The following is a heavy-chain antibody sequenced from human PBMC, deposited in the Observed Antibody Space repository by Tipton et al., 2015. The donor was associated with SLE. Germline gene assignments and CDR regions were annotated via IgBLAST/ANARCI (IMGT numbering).Heavy chain of an antibody. J-gene: IGHJ4*02. V-gene: IGHV4-59*12. Sequence: GLVKPSETLSLTCTVSGGSISSYYWSWIRQPPGKGLEWIGYMYDSGSTTYYNPSLKSRVTISVDRSKNQFSLKLSSVTAADTAVYYCARKKGAIAAFDYWGQGTLVTVSS. D-gene: IGHD1-26*01. CDR3: ARKKGAIAAFDY. CDR2: MYDSGSTT. CDR1: GGSISSYY.